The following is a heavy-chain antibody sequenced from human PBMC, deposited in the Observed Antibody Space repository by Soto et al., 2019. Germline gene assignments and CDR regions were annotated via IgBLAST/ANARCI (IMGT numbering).Heavy chain of an antibody. CDR1: GGTFSSYA. CDR3: ARAVAGGVHYYYGIDV. Sequence: VASVKVSFKASGGTFSSYAINWVRQAPGQGLEWMGGIIPIFGTADYAQKFQGRVTITADESTSTAYMELSSLRSEDTAVYYCARAVAGGVHYYYGIDVWGQGTTVTVSS. D-gene: IGHD6-19*01. J-gene: IGHJ6*02. V-gene: IGHV1-69*13. CDR2: IIPIFGTA.